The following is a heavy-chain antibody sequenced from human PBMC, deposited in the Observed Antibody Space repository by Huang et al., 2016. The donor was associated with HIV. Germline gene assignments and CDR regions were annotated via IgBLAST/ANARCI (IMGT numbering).Heavy chain of an antibody. V-gene: IGHV1-8*01. D-gene: IGHD2-21*01. CDR1: GYTFTRYD. CDR2: MNPNRGNA. J-gene: IGHJ4*02. Sequence: QVQLVQSGAEVKKPGASVKVSCRASGYTFTRYDINWVRQAPGQGPEWMAWMNPNRGNAGYAQKFQGRVAVSRNTSISTAYMELRSLRREDTAVYFCARGRGWLSGLDFWGQGTRVTVPS. CDR3: ARGRGWLSGLDF.